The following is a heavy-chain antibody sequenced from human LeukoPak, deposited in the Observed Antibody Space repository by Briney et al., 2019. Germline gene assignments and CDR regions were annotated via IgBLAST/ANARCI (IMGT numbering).Heavy chain of an antibody. V-gene: IGHV3-23*01. CDR2: ISSNGVST. CDR3: AKDRDYYDD. CDR1: GFTFSSYA. Sequence: GGSLRLSCTASGFTFSSYAMNWVRQALGKGLEWVSVISSNGVSTYYADSVKGRFTISRDNSKNTMYLQMNSLRADDTAVYYCAKDRDYYDDWGQGTLVTVSS. J-gene: IGHJ4*02.